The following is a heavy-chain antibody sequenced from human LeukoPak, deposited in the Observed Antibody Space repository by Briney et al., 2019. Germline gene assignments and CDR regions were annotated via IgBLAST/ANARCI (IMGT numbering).Heavy chain of an antibody. CDR1: GFTFSSYS. Sequence: GGSLRLSCAASGFTFSSYSMNWVRQAPGKGLEWVSSISSSSSYIYYADSVKGRFTISRDNAKNSLYLQMNSLRGEDTAVYYCARYRSVTTGKRFFDYWGQGTLVTVSS. CDR3: ARYRSVTTGKRFFDY. CDR2: ISSSSSYI. D-gene: IGHD4-17*01. J-gene: IGHJ4*02. V-gene: IGHV3-21*04.